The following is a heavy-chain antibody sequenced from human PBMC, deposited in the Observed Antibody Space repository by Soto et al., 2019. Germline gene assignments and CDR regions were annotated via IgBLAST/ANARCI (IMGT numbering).Heavy chain of an antibody. J-gene: IGHJ4*02. V-gene: IGHV3-30*18. CDR2: ISYDGSDK. D-gene: IGHD3-16*01. CDR1: GLSFSSAG. Sequence: QVELVESGGGVVQPGRSLRLSCAASGLSFSSAGMHWVRQAPGKGLEWVAVISYDGSDKYYADTVKGRFTISRDNSKNTLYLQMNSLRTEDTAVYYCANWGGRRTTNFFSGPFDFWGQGTLVTVSS. CDR3: ANWGGRRTTNFFSGPFDF.